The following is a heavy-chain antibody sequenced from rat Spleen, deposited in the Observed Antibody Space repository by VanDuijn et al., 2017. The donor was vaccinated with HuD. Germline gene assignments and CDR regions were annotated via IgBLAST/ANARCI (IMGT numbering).Heavy chain of an antibody. CDR3: ARSDGTHYYLPFAD. Sequence: EVQLVESGGGLVQPGRSLKLSCAASGFTFSDYAMAWVRQAPKKGLEWVATIIYDGSFTYYRDSVKGRFTISRDNAKGTLYLQMDSLRSEDTATYYCARSDGTHYYLPFADWGQGILVTVSS. CDR1: GFTFSDYA. CDR2: IIYDGSFT. J-gene: IGHJ3*01. D-gene: IGHD1-12*02. V-gene: IGHV5-17*01.